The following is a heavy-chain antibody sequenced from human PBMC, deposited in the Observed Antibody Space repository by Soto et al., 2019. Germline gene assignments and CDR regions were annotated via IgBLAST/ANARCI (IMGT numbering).Heavy chain of an antibody. CDR3: ARGEQLVAYYYYYGMDV. D-gene: IGHD6-6*01. CDR1: GVTFSSYA. CDR2: IIPIFGTA. V-gene: IGHV1-69*13. Sequence: SVKVSCKASGVTFSSYAISWVRQAPGQGLEWMGGIIPIFGTANYAQKFQGRVTITADESTSTAYMELSSLRSEDTAVYYCARGEQLVAYYYYYGMDVWGQGTTVTVSS. J-gene: IGHJ6*02.